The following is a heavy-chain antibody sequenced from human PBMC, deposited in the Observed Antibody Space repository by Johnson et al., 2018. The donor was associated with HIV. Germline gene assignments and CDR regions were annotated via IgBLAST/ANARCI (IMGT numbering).Heavy chain of an antibody. CDR1: GFTFSSYW. CDR2: IKQDGSEQ. V-gene: IGHV3-7*05. Sequence: VQLVESGGGLVQPGGSLRLSCEASGFTFSSYWMSWVRQAPGKGLEWVANIKQDGSEQYYVDSVKGRFTISRDNAKNLLYLQMNSLRAEDTAVFYCARTSEWATYQDAFDIWGQGTMVSVSS. J-gene: IGHJ3*02. D-gene: IGHD1-26*01. CDR3: ARTSEWATYQDAFDI.